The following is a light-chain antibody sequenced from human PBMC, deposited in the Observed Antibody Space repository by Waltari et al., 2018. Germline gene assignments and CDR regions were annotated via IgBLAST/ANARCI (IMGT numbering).Light chain of an antibody. J-gene: IGLJ2*01. CDR2: KDT. CDR3: QSADSSGTYVV. V-gene: IGLV3-25*03. CDR1: ALPKQY. Sequence: SYELTQPPSVSVSPGQTARITCSGDALPKQYAYWYQQKPGQAPVLVIYKDTERPSGIPERFSGSSSGTTVTLTISGVQAEDEAEYYCQSADSSGTYVVFGGGTKLTVL.